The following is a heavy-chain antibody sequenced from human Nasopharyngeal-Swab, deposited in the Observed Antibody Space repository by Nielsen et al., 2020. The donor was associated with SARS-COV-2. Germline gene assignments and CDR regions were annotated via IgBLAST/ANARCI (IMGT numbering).Heavy chain of an antibody. J-gene: IGHJ5*02. CDR1: GYTLTELS. Sequence: ASVKVSCKVSGYTLTELSMHWVRQALGKGLEWMGGFDPEDGETIYAQKFQGRVTMTEDTSTDTAYMELSSLRSEDTAVYYCATDRRQYYYDSSGYYYWRGFDPWGQGALVTVSS. CDR2: FDPEDGET. V-gene: IGHV1-24*01. D-gene: IGHD3-22*01. CDR3: ATDRRQYYYDSSGYYYWRGFDP.